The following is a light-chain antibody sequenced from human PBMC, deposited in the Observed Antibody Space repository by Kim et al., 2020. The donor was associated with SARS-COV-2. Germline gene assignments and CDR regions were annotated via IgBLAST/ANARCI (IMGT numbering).Light chain of an antibody. CDR1: QSVSSY. CDR2: DAA. J-gene: IGKJ5*01. CDR3: QQRSNWPIT. Sequence: LSPGERATLSCRASQSVSSYLAWYQQKPGQAPRLLIYDAANRATGIPARFSGSGSGTDFTLTISSLEPEDFAVYYCQQRSNWPITFGQGTRLEIK. V-gene: IGKV3-11*01.